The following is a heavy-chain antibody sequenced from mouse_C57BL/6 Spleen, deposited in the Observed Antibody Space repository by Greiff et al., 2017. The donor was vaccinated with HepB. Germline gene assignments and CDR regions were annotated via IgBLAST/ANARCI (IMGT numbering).Heavy chain of an antibody. J-gene: IGHJ2*01. V-gene: IGHV2-2*01. D-gene: IGHD2-3*01. CDR3: AREDGGY. CDR1: GFSLTSYG. CDR2: IWSGGST. Sequence: VQLVESGPGLVQPSQSLSITCTVSGFSLTSYGVHWVRQSPGKGLEWLGVIWSGGSTDDNAAFISRLSISKDNSKSQVFFKMNSLQADDTAIYYCAREDGGYWGQGTTLTVSS.